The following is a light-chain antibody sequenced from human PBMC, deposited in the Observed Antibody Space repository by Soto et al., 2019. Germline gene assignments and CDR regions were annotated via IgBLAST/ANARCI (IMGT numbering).Light chain of an antibody. CDR3: QHYNSYSEA. V-gene: IGKV1-5*03. J-gene: IGKJ1*01. Sequence: DIPITQSPAALSAYVGDRVNITCRASQSISTWLAWYQQKPGEAPKLLMYKASSLDSGVPSRFSGSGSGTEFTLTISSLQPDDFATYYCQHYNSYSEAFGQGTKVDIK. CDR2: KAS. CDR1: QSISTW.